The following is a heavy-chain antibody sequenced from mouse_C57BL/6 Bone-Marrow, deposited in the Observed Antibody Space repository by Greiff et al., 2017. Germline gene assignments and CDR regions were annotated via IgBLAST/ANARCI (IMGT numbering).Heavy chain of an antibody. CDR1: GFTFSDYG. CDR2: ISSGSSTI. Sequence: EVQLVESGGGLVKPGGSLKLSCAASGFTFSDYGMHWVRQAPEKGLEWVAYISSGSSTIYYADTVKGRFTISRDKAKNTLFLQMTSLRSEDTAMYYCARPSNSYFDYWGQGTTLTVSS. D-gene: IGHD4-1*01. J-gene: IGHJ2*01. V-gene: IGHV5-17*01. CDR3: ARPSNSYFDY.